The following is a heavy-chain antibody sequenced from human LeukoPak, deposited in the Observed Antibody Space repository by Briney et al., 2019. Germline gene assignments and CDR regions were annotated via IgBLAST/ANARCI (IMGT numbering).Heavy chain of an antibody. Sequence: GRSLRLSCAASGFHFSSYGMQWVRQAPGKGLEWVAVIWNDGTKKYYEDSVKGRITISRDDSKNMLHLQMNSLRAEDTAVYYCVRDNYNGYPDYWGQGTRVTVSS. CDR2: IWNDGTKK. CDR3: VRDNYNGYPDY. J-gene: IGHJ4*02. V-gene: IGHV3-33*01. CDR1: GFHFSSYG. D-gene: IGHD5-18*01.